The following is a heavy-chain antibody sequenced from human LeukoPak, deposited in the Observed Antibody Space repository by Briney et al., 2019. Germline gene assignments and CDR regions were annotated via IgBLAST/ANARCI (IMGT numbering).Heavy chain of an antibody. CDR1: GGSVGSGTYY. CDR2: IYDSGTT. Sequence: PSETLSLTCTVSGGSVGSGTYYWSWLRQPPGKGREWIGYIYDSGTTNYNPSLKSRVTMSVDTSKNQFSLKLTSVTAADTAVYFCAREPYGSGTYYNIFDYWGQGILVTVSS. V-gene: IGHV4-61*01. J-gene: IGHJ4*02. D-gene: IGHD3-10*01. CDR3: AREPYGSGTYYNIFDY.